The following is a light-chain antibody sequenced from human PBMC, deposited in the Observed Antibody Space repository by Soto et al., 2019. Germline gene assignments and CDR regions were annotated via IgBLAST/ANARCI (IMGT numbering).Light chain of an antibody. CDR3: QQYDDPYT. CDR2: DAS. Sequence: DIQMTQSPSSLSASVGDRVTLICQASQDISIYLNWYQQKPGKAPKLLIYDASILETGVPSRFSGSGSGTDFALTISSLQPVDIATYYWQQYDDPYTFGQGTKLEIK. CDR1: QDISIY. J-gene: IGKJ2*01. V-gene: IGKV1-33*01.